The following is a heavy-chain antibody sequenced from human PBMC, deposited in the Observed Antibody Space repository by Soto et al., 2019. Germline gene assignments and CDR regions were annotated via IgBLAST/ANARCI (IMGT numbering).Heavy chain of an antibody. CDR1: GGPFSGYY. J-gene: IGHJ4*02. CDR2: INHSGST. D-gene: IGHD6-19*01. CDR3: ARGHRGWYADY. Sequence: PSETLSLTCAVYGGPFSGYYWSWIRQPPGKGLEWIGEINHSGSTNYNPSLKSRVTISVDTSKNQFSLKLSSVTAADTAVYYCARGHRGWYADYWGQGTLVTV. V-gene: IGHV4-34*01.